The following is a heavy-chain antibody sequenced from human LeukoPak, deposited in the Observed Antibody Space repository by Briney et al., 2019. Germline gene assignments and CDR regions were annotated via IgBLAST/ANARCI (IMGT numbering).Heavy chain of an antibody. CDR1: GGTISSYY. CDR3: ARSRSIAARVYFDY. Sequence: SETLSLTCTVAGGTISSYYWSWIRQPAGKGLEWIGRIHTSGSTNYKLSLNSRVTMSVDTSNNQFSLKLSSVTAADTAVYYCARSRSIAARVYFDYWGQGTLVTVSS. J-gene: IGHJ4*02. CDR2: IHTSGST. V-gene: IGHV4-4*07. D-gene: IGHD6-6*01.